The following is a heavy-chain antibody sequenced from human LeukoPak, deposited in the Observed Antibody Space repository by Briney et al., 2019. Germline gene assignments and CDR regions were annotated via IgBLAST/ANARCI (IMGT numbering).Heavy chain of an antibody. CDR3: AKSYSSSWYNLDY. J-gene: IGHJ4*02. CDR1: GFTFSSYA. V-gene: IGHV3-23*01. Sequence: GGSLRLPCAASGFTFSSYAMSWVRQAPGKGLEWVSAISGSGGSTYYADSVKGRFTISRDNSKNTLYLQMNSLRAEDTAVYYCAKSYSSSWYNLDYWGQGTLVTVSS. D-gene: IGHD6-13*01. CDR2: ISGSGGST.